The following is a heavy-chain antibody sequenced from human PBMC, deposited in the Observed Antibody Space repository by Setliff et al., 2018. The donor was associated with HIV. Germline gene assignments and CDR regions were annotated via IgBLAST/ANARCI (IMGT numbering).Heavy chain of an antibody. J-gene: IGHJ4*02. CDR3: VGAFLGF. Sequence: PGGSLRLSCVVSGGSEFTFSDAWMSWVRQAPGKGLEWIGHIQRNADGGTTLYGAPVKGRFTISRDDLRSTLFLQMNALETEDTAMYYCVGAFLGFWGQGTLVTVSS. CDR2: IQRNADGGTT. V-gene: IGHV3-15*01. D-gene: IGHD3-10*01. CDR1: GGSEFTFSDAW.